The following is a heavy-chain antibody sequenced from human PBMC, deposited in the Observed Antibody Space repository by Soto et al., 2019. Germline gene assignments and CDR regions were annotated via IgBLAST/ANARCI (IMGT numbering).Heavy chain of an antibody. CDR1: GGSISSYY. J-gene: IGHJ4*02. D-gene: IGHD6-6*01. V-gene: IGHV4-59*12. Sequence: SETLSLTCTVSGGSISSYYWSWIRQPPGKGLEWIGYIYYSGGTNYNPSLKSRVTISVDRSKNQFSLKLSSVTAADTAVYYCARVAQGSSAYYFDYWGQGTLVTAPQ. CDR2: IYYSGGT. CDR3: ARVAQGSSAYYFDY.